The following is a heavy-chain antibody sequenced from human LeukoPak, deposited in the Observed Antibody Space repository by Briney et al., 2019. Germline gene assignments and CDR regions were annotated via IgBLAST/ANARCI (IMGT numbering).Heavy chain of an antibody. CDR3: TRSWIQLWTPDFDH. Sequence: ASVKVSCKASGYTFSGHYLHWVRQAPGQGLEWMGRINPNSGGTKYAQKFQNRVTMTSDTSVSTAYMELNGLRSDDTAIYYCTRSWIQLWTPDFDHWGQGTLVTVSS. J-gene: IGHJ4*02. D-gene: IGHD5-18*01. V-gene: IGHV1-2*06. CDR1: GYTFSGHY. CDR2: INPNSGGT.